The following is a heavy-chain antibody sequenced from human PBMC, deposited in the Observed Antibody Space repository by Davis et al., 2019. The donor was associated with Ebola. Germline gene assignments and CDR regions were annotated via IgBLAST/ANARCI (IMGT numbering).Heavy chain of an antibody. CDR2: ISYDGSNK. Sequence: PGGSLRLSCAASGFTFSSYGMHWVRQAPGKGLEWVAVISYDGSNKYYADSVKGRFSISSDNAKNSLYLQMNSLRAEDTAVYYCARGVAGYAFDIWGRGTMVTVSS. CDR1: GFTFSSYG. V-gene: IGHV3-30*03. CDR3: ARGVAGYAFDI. J-gene: IGHJ3*02.